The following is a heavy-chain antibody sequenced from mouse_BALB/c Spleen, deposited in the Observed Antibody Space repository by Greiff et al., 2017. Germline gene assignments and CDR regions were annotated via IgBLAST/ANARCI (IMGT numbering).Heavy chain of an antibody. CDR3: ARSGERDAMDY. CDR1: GFTFSSYG. V-gene: IGHV5-6*01. D-gene: IGHD2-13*01. Sequence: EVQRVESGGDLVKPGGSLKLSCAASGFTFSSYGMSWVRQTPDKRLEWVATISSGGSTIYYADTVKGRFTISRDNPKNTLFLQMTSLRSEDTAMYYCARSGERDAMDYWGQGTSVTVSS. J-gene: IGHJ4*01. CDR2: ISSGGSTI.